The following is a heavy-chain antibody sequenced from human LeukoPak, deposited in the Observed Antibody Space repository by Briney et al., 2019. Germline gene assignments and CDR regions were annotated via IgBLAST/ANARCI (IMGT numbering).Heavy chain of an antibody. Sequence: GGSLRLSCAASGFTFSGSAMHWVRQASGKGLEWVGRIRSKANSYATAYAASVKGRFTISRDDSKNTAYLQMNSLKTEDTAVYYCTIVEKACSNLCYLDYWGQGALVTVSS. CDR2: IRSKANSYAT. V-gene: IGHV3-73*01. CDR3: TIVEKACSNLCYLDY. CDR1: GFTFSGSA. J-gene: IGHJ4*02. D-gene: IGHD4-11*01.